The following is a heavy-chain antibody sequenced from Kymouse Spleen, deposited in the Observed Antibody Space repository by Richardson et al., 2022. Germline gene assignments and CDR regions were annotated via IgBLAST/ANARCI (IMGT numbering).Heavy chain of an antibody. CDR2: INHSGST. CDR1: GGSFSGYY. CDR3: ARGEAGYYYGMDV. D-gene: IGHD6-13*01,IGHD6-19*01,IGHD6-25*01. Sequence: QVQLQQWGAGLLKPSETLSLTCAVYGGSFSGYYWSWIRQPPGKGLEWIGEINHSGSTNYNPSLKSRVTISVDTSKNQFSLKLSSVTAADTAVYYCARGEAGYYYGMDVWGQGTTVTVSS. J-gene: IGHJ6*02. V-gene: IGHV4-34*01.